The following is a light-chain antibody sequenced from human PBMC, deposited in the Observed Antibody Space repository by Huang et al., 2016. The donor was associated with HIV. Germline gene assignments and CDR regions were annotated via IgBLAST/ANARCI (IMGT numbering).Light chain of an antibody. CDR1: QTVIRN. CDR2: GAS. V-gene: IGKV3-15*01. CDR3: QKYNRWPPLT. J-gene: IGKJ4*01. Sequence: VMTQSPATLSVSPGERVTLSCRASQTVIRNLAWYQQRPGQSPRILVYGASVRAAGDPDRFSGSVAETDFTLNITSLQSEDFAIYYCQKYNRWPPLTFGGGTKVETK.